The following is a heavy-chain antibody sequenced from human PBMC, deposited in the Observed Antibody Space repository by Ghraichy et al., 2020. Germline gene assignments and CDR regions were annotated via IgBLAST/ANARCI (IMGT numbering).Heavy chain of an antibody. CDR2: IFYSGST. D-gene: IGHD3-10*01. Sequence: TLSLTCTVSGGSISSYYWSWIRQPPGKGLEWIGYIFYSGSTNYNPSLNSRVTISVDTSKNQFSLKLSSVTAADTAVYYCARRTFGWFDPWGQGTLVTVSS. CDR1: GGSISSYY. CDR3: ARRTFGWFDP. J-gene: IGHJ5*02. V-gene: IGHV4-59*08.